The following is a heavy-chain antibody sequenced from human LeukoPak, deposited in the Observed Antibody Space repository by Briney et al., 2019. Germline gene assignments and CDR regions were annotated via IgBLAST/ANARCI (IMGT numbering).Heavy chain of an antibody. D-gene: IGHD6-19*01. V-gene: IGHV3-74*01. CDR3: ARGPRGWFASDY. Sequence: GGSLRLSCAVSGFTLSSNLMHWVRQTPGKGLVWISRIHSDGSRSYADSVKGRFTISRDDAKNTMYLQMNSLTVEDTAVYYCARGPRGWFASDYWGQGTVVIVSS. CDR2: IHSDGSR. J-gene: IGHJ4*02. CDR1: GFTLSSNL.